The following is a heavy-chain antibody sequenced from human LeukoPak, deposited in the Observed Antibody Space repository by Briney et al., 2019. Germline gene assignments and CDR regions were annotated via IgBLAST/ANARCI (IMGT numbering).Heavy chain of an antibody. CDR2: INPNSGGT. V-gene: IGHV1-2*02. Sequence: ASVKVSCEASGYTFTCYYMHWVRQAPGQGLEWMGWINPNSGGTNYAQKFQGRVTMTRDTSISTAYMELSRLRSDDTAVYYCARDLVGARGGNYWGQGTLVTVSS. CDR3: ARDLVGARGGNY. J-gene: IGHJ4*02. D-gene: IGHD1-26*01. CDR1: GYTFTCYY.